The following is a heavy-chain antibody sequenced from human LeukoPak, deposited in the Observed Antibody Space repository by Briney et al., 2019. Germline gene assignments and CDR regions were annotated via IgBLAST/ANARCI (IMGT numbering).Heavy chain of an antibody. CDR3: AREGASSSNAFDI. J-gene: IGHJ3*02. CDR1: GGSISSYY. D-gene: IGHD6-19*01. V-gene: IGHV4-59*01. Sequence: LETLSLTCTVSGGSISSYYWSWIRQPPGKGLEWIGYIYYSGSTNYNPSLKSRVTISVDTSKNQFSLKLSSVTAADTAVYYCAREGASSSNAFDIWGQGTVVTVSS. CDR2: IYYSGST.